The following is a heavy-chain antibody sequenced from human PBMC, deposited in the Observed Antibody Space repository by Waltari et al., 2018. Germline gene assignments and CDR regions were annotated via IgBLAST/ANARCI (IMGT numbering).Heavy chain of an antibody. Sequence: EVQLVESGGGLVQPGRSLRLSCAASGFTFDDYAMHWVRQAPGKGLEWVSGISWNSGGIGYADSVKGRFTISRDNAKNSLYLQMNSLRAEDMALYYCAKEDSGSSWYGRSYYFDYWGQGTLVTVSS. J-gene: IGHJ4*02. V-gene: IGHV3-9*03. D-gene: IGHD6-13*01. CDR1: GFTFDDYA. CDR3: AKEDSGSSWYGRSYYFDY. CDR2: ISWNSGGI.